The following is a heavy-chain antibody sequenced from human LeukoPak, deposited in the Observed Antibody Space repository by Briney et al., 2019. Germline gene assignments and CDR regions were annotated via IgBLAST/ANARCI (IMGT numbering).Heavy chain of an antibody. J-gene: IGHJ4*02. CDR3: ARIPSSDDYYDSSGYTETDY. V-gene: IGHV1-8*01. CDR2: MNPNSGNT. D-gene: IGHD3-22*01. CDR1: GYTFTTHD. Sequence: ASVKVSCKTSGYTFTTHDLTWVRQAPGQGLEWMGWMNPNSGNTGYAQKFQGRVTMTRNTSISTAYMELSSLRSEDTAVYYCARIPSSDDYYDSSGYTETDYWGQGTLVTVSS.